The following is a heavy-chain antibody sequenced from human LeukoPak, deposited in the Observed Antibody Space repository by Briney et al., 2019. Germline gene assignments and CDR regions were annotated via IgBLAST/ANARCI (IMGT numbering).Heavy chain of an antibody. CDR2: INTDGSST. CDR3: ARPPQYDFWSGAYYYYYMDV. D-gene: IGHD3-3*01. V-gene: IGHV3-74*01. CDR1: GFTFIGYG. Sequence: PGGSLRLSCAPSGFTFIGYGMSWVRQAPGKGLVWVSRINTDGSSTSYADSVKGRFTISRDNAKNTLYLQMNSLRAEDTAVYYCARPPQYDFWSGAYYYYYMDVWGKGTTVTVSS. J-gene: IGHJ6*03.